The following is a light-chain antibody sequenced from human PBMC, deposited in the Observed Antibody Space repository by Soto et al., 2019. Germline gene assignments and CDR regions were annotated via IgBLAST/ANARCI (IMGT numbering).Light chain of an antibody. CDR2: DAS. CDR1: QGVSNY. J-gene: IGKJ3*01. Sequence: EIVLTQSPATLSLSPGDRATLSCRASQGVSNYLAWYQQKPGQAPRLLTYDASNRANGIPARFSGSGSGTDFTLTISSLEPEDFAVYDCQHRSNWPSFGPGTKVD. V-gene: IGKV3-11*01. CDR3: QHRSNWPS.